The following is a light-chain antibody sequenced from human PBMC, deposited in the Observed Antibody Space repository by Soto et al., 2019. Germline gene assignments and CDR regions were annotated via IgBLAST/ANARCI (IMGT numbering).Light chain of an antibody. J-gene: IGLJ1*01. CDR2: EGS. CDR1: ISDVGRFDF. CDR3: CAYVNSRSYV. V-gene: IGLV2-23*01. Sequence: SVVTEATSVSGSLGQAITISCTVSISDVGRFDFVSWYQQHPGQVPKLIIYEGSRRPSGVSSRFSGSKSGNTASLTISGLQAEDEADYYCCAYVNSRSYVFGSGTKVTVL.